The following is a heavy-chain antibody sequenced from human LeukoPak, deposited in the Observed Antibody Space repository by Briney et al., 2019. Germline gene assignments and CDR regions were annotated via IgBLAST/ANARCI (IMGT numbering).Heavy chain of an antibody. Sequence: PSEPLSLPCAVYGGSFSGYYWRWLRHPPGKGLEGIGEINHSGSTNYNPYPKSRVTISVDTTKNQFSLKLSSVTAADTAVYYCARGPIYDILTGYYPNWFDPWGQGTLVTVSS. D-gene: IGHD3-9*01. CDR2: INHSGST. J-gene: IGHJ5*02. CDR3: ARGPIYDILTGYYPNWFDP. CDR1: GGSFSGYY. V-gene: IGHV4-34*01.